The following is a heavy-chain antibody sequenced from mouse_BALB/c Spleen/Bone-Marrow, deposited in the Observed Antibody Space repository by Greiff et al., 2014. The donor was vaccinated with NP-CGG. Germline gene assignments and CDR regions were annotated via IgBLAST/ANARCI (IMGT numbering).Heavy chain of an antibody. V-gene: IGHV1S81*02. CDR1: GYTFTSYY. J-gene: IGHJ4*01. D-gene: IGHD2-3*01. CDR3: TRGGWLAMDY. Sequence: VQLQQSGAELVKPGASVKLSCKASGYTFTSYYMYWVKQRPGQGLEWIGGINPSNGGTNFNEKFKSKATLTVDKSSSTAYMQLSSLTSEDSAVYYCTRGGWLAMDYWGQGTSVTVSS. CDR2: INPSNGGT.